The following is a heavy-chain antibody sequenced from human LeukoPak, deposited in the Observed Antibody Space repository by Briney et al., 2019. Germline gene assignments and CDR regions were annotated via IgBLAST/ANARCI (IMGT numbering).Heavy chain of an antibody. V-gene: IGHV3-23*01. Sequence: GGSLRLSCAASGFTFSSYAMSWVRQAPGKGLEWVSVISGSGGSTNYADSVKGRFTISRDNAKNSLYLQMDSLRAEDTAVYYCARDFRVDYYDPLVSGNWFDPWGQGTLVTVSS. CDR1: GFTFSSYA. CDR2: ISGSGGST. CDR3: ARDFRVDYYDPLVSGNWFDP. J-gene: IGHJ5*02. D-gene: IGHD3-22*01.